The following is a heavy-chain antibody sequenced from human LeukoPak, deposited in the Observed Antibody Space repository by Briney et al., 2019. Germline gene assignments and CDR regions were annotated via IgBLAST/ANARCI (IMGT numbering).Heavy chain of an antibody. CDR3: TADWGFYGSGTYGVDV. D-gene: IGHD3-10*01. Sequence: PGGSLTLSCGASGGFPFTNAWLTWVRQAPGKGLEWIGRIKSQTGGGTSHYAVPVKDRFIISRDDSANTLYLQMNNLKPEDTAVYYCTADWGFYGSGTYGVDVWGPGTTVIVSS. CDR1: GGFPFTNAW. CDR2: IKSQTGGGTS. J-gene: IGHJ6*02. V-gene: IGHV3-15*01.